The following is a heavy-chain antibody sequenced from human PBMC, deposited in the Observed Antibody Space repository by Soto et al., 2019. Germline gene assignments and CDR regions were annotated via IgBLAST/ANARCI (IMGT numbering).Heavy chain of an antibody. CDR1: GYSFSTYG. J-gene: IGHJ6*02. D-gene: IGHD3-3*01. V-gene: IGHV1-18*01. Sequence: QVQLVQSAGEVKEPGASLKVACKASGYSFSTYGISWVRQAPGQGLEWMGWISTSNGYTNYAQKFQGSVSMTTDPSTNTAYMEVRSLRSDDTSFYFCARDRSFALLEWSPSDSYGMDVWGQGPSVTVSS. CDR3: ARDRSFALLEWSPSDSYGMDV. CDR2: ISTSNGYT.